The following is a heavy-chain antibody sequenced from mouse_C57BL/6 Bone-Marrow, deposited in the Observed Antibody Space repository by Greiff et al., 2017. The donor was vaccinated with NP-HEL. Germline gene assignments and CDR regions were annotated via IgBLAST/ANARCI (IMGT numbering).Heavy chain of an antibody. CDR2: INPSSGYT. Sequence: VKLMESGAELARPGASVKMSCKASGYTFTSYTMHWVKQRPGQGLEWIGYINPSSGYTKYNQKFKDKATLTADKSSSTAYMQLSSLTSEDSAVYYCARDYWGFAYWGQGTLVTVSA. J-gene: IGHJ3*01. D-gene: IGHD2-13*01. V-gene: IGHV1-4*01. CDR3: ARDYWGFAY. CDR1: GYTFTSYT.